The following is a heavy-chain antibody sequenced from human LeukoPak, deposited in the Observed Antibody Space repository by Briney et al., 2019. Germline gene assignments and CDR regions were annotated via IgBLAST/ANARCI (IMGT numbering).Heavy chain of an antibody. V-gene: IGHV4-61*02. D-gene: IGHD1-26*01. J-gene: IGHJ4*02. Sequence: SQTLSLTCTVSGGSISSGSYYWSWIRPPAGQGLEWIGRIYTSGSTNYNPSLKSRVTISVDTSKNQFSLKLSSVTAADTAVYYCARSSEGLVGATNYWGQGTLVTVSS. CDR3: ARSSEGLVGATNY. CDR2: IYTSGST. CDR1: GGSISSGSYY.